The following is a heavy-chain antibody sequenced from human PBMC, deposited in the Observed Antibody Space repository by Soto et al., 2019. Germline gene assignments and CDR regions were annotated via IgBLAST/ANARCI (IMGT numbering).Heavy chain of an antibody. J-gene: IGHJ5*02. CDR1: GLSLSNATLG. Sequence: SGPTLVNTTAPLTLTCTVSGLSLSNATLGVSWIRQPPGKAMEWLAHIFSNDDNSYSTSIDRRLTICKATSKSQRVLTMTNLDPVDSGTYYCALIKEGSRPDCFLASFDLWGQGTLVTVSS. CDR3: ALIKEGSRPDCFLASFDL. D-gene: IGHD2-2*01. V-gene: IGHV2-26*01. CDR2: IFSNDDN.